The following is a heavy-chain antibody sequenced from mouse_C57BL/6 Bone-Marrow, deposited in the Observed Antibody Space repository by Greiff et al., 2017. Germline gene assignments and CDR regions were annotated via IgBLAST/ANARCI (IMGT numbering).Heavy chain of an antibody. CDR1: GFTFSDYG. CDR2: ISNLAYSI. V-gene: IGHV5-15*01. D-gene: IGHD2-3*01. J-gene: IGHJ4*01. Sequence: EVQLVESGGGLVQPGGSLKLSCAASGFTFSDYGMAWVRQAPRKGPEWVAFISNLAYSIYYADTVTGRFTISRENAKNTLYLDTSSLRSEDTAMYYCAIQGYEGYPLAMDYWGQGTSVTVSS. CDR3: AIQGYEGYPLAMDY.